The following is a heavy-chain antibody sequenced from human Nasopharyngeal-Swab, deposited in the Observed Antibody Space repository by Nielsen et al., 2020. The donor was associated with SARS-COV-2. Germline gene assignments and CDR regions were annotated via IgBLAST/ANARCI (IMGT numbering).Heavy chain of an antibody. J-gene: IGHJ6*02. CDR1: GSTFSSYS. CDR2: ISSSSSYI. CDR3: ARVVLRFLEWIPRLYGMDV. V-gene: IGHV3-21*01. Sequence: GESLKISCAASGSTFSSYSMNWVRQAPGKGLEWVSSISSSSSYIYYADSVKGRFTISRDNAKNSLYLQMNSLRAEDTAVYYCARVVLRFLEWIPRLYGMDVWGQGTTVTVSS. D-gene: IGHD3-3*01.